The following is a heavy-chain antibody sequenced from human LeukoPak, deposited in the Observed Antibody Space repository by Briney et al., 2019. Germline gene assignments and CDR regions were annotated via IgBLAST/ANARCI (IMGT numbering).Heavy chain of an antibody. CDR2: IRSKAYGGTT. V-gene: IGHV3-49*04. D-gene: IGHD3-3*01. J-gene: IGHJ4*02. CDR1: GFTFGDYA. Sequence: PGGSLRLSCTASGFTFGDYAMSWVRQALGKGLEWVGFIRSKAYGGTTEYAASVKGRFTISRDDSKSIAYLQMNSLKTEDTAVYYCTRDRGLTIFDYFDYWGQGTLVTVSS. CDR3: TRDRGLTIFDYFDY.